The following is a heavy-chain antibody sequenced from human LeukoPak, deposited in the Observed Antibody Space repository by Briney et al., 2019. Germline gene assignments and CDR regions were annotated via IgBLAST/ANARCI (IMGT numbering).Heavy chain of an antibody. D-gene: IGHD6-19*01. CDR2: IHYSGST. Sequence: SETLSLTCSVSGGSLNSYYWSWIRQPPGKGLEWIGHIHYSGSTNHNPSLKSRVTISVDTSKNQFSLKLSSVTAADTAVYYCARTDSSGWYVFDYWGQGTLVTVSS. J-gene: IGHJ4*02. CDR3: ARTDSSGWYVFDY. CDR1: GGSLNSYY. V-gene: IGHV4-59*01.